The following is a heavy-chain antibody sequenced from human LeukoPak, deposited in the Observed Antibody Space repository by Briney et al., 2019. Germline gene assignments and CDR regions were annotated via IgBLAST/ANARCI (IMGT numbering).Heavy chain of an antibody. CDR1: GFTSFSNYW. D-gene: IGHD2-2*01. CDR2: IKGDGSGT. Sequence: GGSLRLSCAASGFTSFSNYWIHWVRQAPGKGLVGVSRIKGDGSGTIYADSVKGRFTISRDNARNTVYLQMNSLRVEDTAVYYCARDRNYQLSPPWGQGTLVTVSS. CDR3: ARDRNYQLSPP. V-gene: IGHV3-74*01. J-gene: IGHJ4*02.